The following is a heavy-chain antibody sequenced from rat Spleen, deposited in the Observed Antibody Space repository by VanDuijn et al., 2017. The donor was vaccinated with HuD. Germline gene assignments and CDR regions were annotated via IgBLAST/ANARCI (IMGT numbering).Heavy chain of an antibody. D-gene: IGHD1-4*01. CDR2: ISTGGGNT. Sequence: EVQLVESGGGLVQPGRSLKLSCAASGFTFSNYDMAWVRQAPTKGLEWVASISTGGGNTYYRDSVKGRFTISRDNAKSTLYLQMDSLRSEDTATYYCARGDYPGMDFDYWGQGVMVTVSS. V-gene: IGHV5S23*01. CDR1: GFTFSNYD. CDR3: ARGDYPGMDFDY. J-gene: IGHJ2*01.